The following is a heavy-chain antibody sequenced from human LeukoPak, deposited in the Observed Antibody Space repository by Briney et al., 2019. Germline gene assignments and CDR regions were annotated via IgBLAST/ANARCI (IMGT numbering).Heavy chain of an antibody. CDR2: IKQDGSEK. Sequence: SGGSLRLSCAASGFIFSTYWMSRVRQTPGKGLEWVANIKQDGSEKYYVDSVKGRFTISRDNAKNSLYLQMNSLRAEDTAVYYCARIVPAACFDYWGQGTLVTVSS. V-gene: IGHV3-7*01. CDR1: GFIFSTYW. D-gene: IGHD2-2*01. CDR3: ARIVPAACFDY. J-gene: IGHJ4*02.